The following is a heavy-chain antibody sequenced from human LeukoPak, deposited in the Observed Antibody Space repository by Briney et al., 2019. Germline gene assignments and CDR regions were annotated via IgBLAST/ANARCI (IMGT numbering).Heavy chain of an antibody. J-gene: IGHJ4*02. D-gene: IGHD3-10*01. CDR2: IYYSGST. CDR3: ARRPYYYGSGSSIYYFDY. CDR1: GGSISSYY. Sequence: SETLSLTCTVSGGSISSYYWSWIRQPPGKGLEWIANIYYSGSTNYNPSLKSRVTISVDTSKNQFSLKLSSLTAADTAVYYCARRPYYYGSGSSIYYFDYWGPGTLVTVSS. V-gene: IGHV4-59*08.